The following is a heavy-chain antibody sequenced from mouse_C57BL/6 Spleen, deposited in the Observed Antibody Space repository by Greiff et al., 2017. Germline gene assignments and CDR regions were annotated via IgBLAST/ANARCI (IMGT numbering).Heavy chain of an antibody. CDR3: AFIHITTVVADY. CDR1: GYAFSSSW. J-gene: IGHJ2*01. D-gene: IGHD1-1*01. Sequence: QVQLQQSGPELVKPGASVKISCKASGYAFSSSWMNWVKQRPGKGLAWIGRLSPGDGDTNYNGKVKGKATLTADTSSSTAYIQLSSLTSEGSAVYFCAFIHITTVVADYWGQGTTLTVSS. V-gene: IGHV1-82*01. CDR2: LSPGDGDT.